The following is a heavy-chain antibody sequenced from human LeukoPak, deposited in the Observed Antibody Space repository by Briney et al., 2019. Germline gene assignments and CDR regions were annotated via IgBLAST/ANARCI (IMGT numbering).Heavy chain of an antibody. CDR1: GGSISSGGYY. V-gene: IGHV4-31*03. CDR3: ARALGSNCSSTSCFNPNALNNWFDP. CDR2: IYYSGST. J-gene: IGHJ5*02. D-gene: IGHD2-2*01. Sequence: SETLSLTCTVSGGSISSGGYYWSWIRQHPGKGLEWIGYIYYSGSTYYNPSLKSRVTISVDTSKNQFSLKLSSVTAADTAVYYCARALGSNCSSTSCFNPNALNNWFDPWGQGTLVTVSS.